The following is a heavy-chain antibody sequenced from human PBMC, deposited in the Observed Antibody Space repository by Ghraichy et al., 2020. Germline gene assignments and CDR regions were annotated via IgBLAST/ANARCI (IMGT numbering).Heavy chain of an antibody. J-gene: IGHJ4*02. CDR1: GCSISSSSYY. V-gene: IGHV4-39*01. Sequence: GSLSLTCTVSGCSISSSSYYWGWIRQPPGKGLEWIGSIYYSGSTYYNPSLKSRVTISVDTSKNQFSLKLSSVTAADTAVYYCASGGKWEFDYWGQGTLVTVSS. D-gene: IGHD3-16*01. CDR2: IYYSGST. CDR3: ASGGKWEFDY.